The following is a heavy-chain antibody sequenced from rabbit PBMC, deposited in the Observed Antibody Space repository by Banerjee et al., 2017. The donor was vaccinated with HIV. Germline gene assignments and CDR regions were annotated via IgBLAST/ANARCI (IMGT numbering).Heavy chain of an antibody. V-gene: IGHV1S45*01. CDR3: ARDWNGGGSAGYRGFDL. D-gene: IGHD7-1*01. Sequence: QEQLEESGGGLVKPEGSLTLTCKASGFSFSSGYYMCWVRQAPGKGLEWIGCIGTTKGGTYFASWAKGRFTISKTSSTTVTLQLNSLTAADTATYFCARDWNGGGSAGYRGFDLWGPGTLVTVS. CDR1: GFSFSSGYY. J-gene: IGHJ4*01. CDR2: IGTTKGGT.